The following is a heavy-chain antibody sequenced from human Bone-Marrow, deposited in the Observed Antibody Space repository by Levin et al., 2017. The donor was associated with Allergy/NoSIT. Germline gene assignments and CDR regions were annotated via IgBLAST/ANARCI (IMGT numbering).Heavy chain of an antibody. CDR1: GYSISSGYY. Sequence: SETLSLTCTVSGYSISSGYYWGWIRQPPGKGLEWIGSIYHSGSTYYNPSLKSRVTISVDTSKNQFSLKLSSVTAADTAVYYCARESYDSSGYWKAYYYDYGMDGWGQGTTVTVSS. CDR2: IYHSGST. D-gene: IGHD3-22*01. V-gene: IGHV4-38-2*02. J-gene: IGHJ6*02. CDR3: ARESYDSSGYWKAYYYDYGMDG.